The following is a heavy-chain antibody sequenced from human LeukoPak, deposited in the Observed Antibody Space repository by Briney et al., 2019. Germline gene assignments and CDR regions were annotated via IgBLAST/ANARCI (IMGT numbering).Heavy chain of an antibody. CDR1: GFTFSSYS. D-gene: IGHD3-22*01. J-gene: IGHJ4*02. CDR3: ATAPGYYYDSSGPDY. CDR2: ISSSSTI. V-gene: IGHV3-48*01. Sequence: GGSLRLSCAASGFTFSSYSMNWVRQAPGKGLEWVSYISSSSTIYYADSLKGRFTISRDNAKNSLYLQMNSLRAEDTAVYYCATAPGYYYDSSGPDYWGQGTLVTVSS.